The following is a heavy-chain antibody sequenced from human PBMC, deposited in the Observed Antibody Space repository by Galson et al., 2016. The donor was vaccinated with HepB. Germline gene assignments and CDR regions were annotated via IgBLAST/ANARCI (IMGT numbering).Heavy chain of an antibody. CDR1: AYTFATYG. CDR2: SSLYIERH. CDR3: ARAGLTNKFDQ. J-gene: IGHJ2*01. D-gene: IGHD2-8*01. Sequence: SVKVSCKASAYTFATYGFSWVRQAPGQGLQWMGWSSLYIERHYYAPLFHGRLTMTTDASSNPAYMALTILRFGDTAVYYCARAGLTNKFDQWGRGTLVTVSS. V-gene: IGHV1-18*04.